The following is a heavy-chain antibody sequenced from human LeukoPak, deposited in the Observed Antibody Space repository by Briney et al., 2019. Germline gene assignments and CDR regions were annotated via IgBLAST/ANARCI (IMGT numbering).Heavy chain of an antibody. CDR2: IYSRWST. D-gene: IGHD2-15*01. J-gene: IGHJ3*02. V-gene: IGHV4-4*07. Sequence: PSDTLSLPCTVSGRPISTYYWRWIRQPAGKGLEWIGRIYSRWSTNYNPSLKSRVNMSVDTSKNQFSLKLSSVTAADTAVYYCATAGDYCSGGSCLPSAFDIWGQGTMVTVSS. CDR1: GRPISTYY. CDR3: ATAGDYCSGGSCLPSAFDI.